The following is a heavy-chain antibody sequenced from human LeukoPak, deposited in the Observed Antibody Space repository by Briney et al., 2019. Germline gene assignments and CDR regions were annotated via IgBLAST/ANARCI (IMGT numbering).Heavy chain of an antibody. V-gene: IGHV4-34*01. Sequence: SETLSLTCAVYGGSFSGYYWSWIRQPPRRGLEWIGEINHSGSTNYNPSLKSRVTISVDTSKNQFSLKLSSVTAADTAVYYCAIGRVYEGKRGWLQFRRPFDYWGQGTLVTVSS. D-gene: IGHD5-24*01. CDR2: INHSGST. J-gene: IGHJ4*02. CDR1: GGSFSGYY. CDR3: AIGRVYEGKRGWLQFRRPFDY.